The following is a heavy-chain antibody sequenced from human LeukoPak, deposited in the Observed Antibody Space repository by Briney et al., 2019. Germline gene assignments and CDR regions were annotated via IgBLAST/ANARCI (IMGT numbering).Heavy chain of an antibody. CDR2: ISAYNGNT. CDR1: GYTFTSYG. Sequence: ASVKVSCKASGYTFTSYGISWVRQAPGQGLEWMGWISAYNGNTNYAQKLQGRATMTTDTSTSTAYMELRSLRSDDTAVYYCARTDRQGMGIDPARIVVVPAAPSSYWGQGTLVTVSS. CDR3: ARTDRQGMGIDPARIVVVPAAPSSY. J-gene: IGHJ4*02. D-gene: IGHD2-2*01. V-gene: IGHV1-18*01.